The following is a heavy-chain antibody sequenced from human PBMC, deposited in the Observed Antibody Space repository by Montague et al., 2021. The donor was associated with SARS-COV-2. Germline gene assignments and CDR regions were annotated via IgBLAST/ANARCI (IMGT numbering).Heavy chain of an antibody. CDR3: ARDPLYCWSSTSCYVV. D-gene: IGHD2-2*01. CDR2: IYYSGNT. Sequence: SETLSLTCTVSGGSISSSNYYWGWIRQPPGKGLEWVGSIYYSGNTYYSPSLKSRITISVDTSKIQFSLKLSSVTAADTAVYYCARDPLYCWSSTSCYVVWGQGTMVTVSS. CDR1: GGSISSSNYY. J-gene: IGHJ4*01. V-gene: IGHV4-39*02.